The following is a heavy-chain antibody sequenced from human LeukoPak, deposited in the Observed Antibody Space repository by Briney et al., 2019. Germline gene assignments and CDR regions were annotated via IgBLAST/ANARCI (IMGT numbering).Heavy chain of an antibody. D-gene: IGHD5-18*01. CDR1: GFTFNDFD. CDR3: AMYSYGYGFDY. V-gene: IGHV3-21*01. CDR2: ISSRSSYM. Sequence: TGGSLRLSCAASGFTFNDFDINWVRQAPGKGLEWVSSISSRSSYMFYADSVKGRFTISRDNAKNSVYLQTNSLRAEDTAVYYCAMYSYGYGFDYWGQGTLVTVSS. J-gene: IGHJ4*02.